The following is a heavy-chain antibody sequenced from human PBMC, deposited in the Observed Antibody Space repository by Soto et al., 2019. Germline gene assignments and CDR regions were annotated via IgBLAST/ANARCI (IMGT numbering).Heavy chain of an antibody. CDR2: ISSSSSYI. CDR1: GFTFSSYS. V-gene: IGHV3-21*01. D-gene: IGHD5-18*01. Sequence: EVQLVESGGGLVKPGGSLRLSCAASGFTFSSYSMNWVRQAPGKGLEWVSSISSSSSYIYYADSVKGRFTISRDNAKNSLYLQMNSLRAEDTAVYYCARCVDTAMVIYDYGGQGTLVTVSS. CDR3: ARCVDTAMVIYDY. J-gene: IGHJ4*02.